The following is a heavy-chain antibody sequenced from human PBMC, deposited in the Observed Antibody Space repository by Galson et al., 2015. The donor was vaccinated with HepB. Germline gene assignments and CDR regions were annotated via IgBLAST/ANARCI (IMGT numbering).Heavy chain of an antibody. CDR3: ARDQWELNDAFDI. D-gene: IGHD1-26*01. CDR2: ISYDATNK. V-gene: IGHV3-30-3*01. CDR1: GFTFNGFP. J-gene: IGHJ3*02. Sequence: SLRLSCAASGFTFNGFPMHWVRQAPGKGLEWLAVISYDATNKYYADSEKGRFTISRDNSKNTLYLQMNSLRAEDTAVYYCARDQWELNDAFDIRGQGTMVTVSS.